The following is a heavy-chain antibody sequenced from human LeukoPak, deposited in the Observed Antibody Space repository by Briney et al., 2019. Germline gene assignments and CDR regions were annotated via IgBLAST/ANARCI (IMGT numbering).Heavy chain of an antibody. CDR3: ARDPYSSTWSYGMDV. Sequence: GGSLRLSCAASGLIFSSHWMSWVRQAPGKGLEWVANIKQDGREEVYVDSVKGRFTISRDNAKNSLFLQMNTLRAEDTAVYYCARDPYSSTWSYGMDVWGQGTTVTVSS. D-gene: IGHD6-6*01. J-gene: IGHJ6*02. V-gene: IGHV3-7*05. CDR2: IKQDGREE. CDR1: GLIFSSHW.